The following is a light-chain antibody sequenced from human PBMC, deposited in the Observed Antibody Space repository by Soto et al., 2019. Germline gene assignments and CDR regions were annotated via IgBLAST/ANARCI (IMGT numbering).Light chain of an antibody. CDR2: DND. J-gene: IGLJ7*01. CDR1: SSNIGNNY. CDR3: GTWDSSLSAVV. V-gene: IGLV1-51*01. Sequence: QSVLTQPPSVSAAPGQKVTISCSGSSSNIGNNYAFWYQQLPGTAPKLLIYDNDKRPSGIPDRFSGSKSGTSATLGITGLQTGDEADYYCGTWDSSLSAVVFGGGTQLTVL.